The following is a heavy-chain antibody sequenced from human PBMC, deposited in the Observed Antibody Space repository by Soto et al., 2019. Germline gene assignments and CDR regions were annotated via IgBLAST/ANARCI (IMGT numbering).Heavy chain of an antibody. CDR3: AHSPLYCSGGSCFMFDY. J-gene: IGHJ4*02. V-gene: IGHV2-5*02. CDR1: GFSLSTSGVG. Sequence: SGPTLVNPTQTLTLTCTFSGFSLSTSGVGVGWIRQPPGKALEWLALIYWDDDKRYSPSLKSRLTITKDTSKNQVVLTMTNMDPVDTATYYCAHSPLYCSGGSCFMFDYWGQGTLVTVSS. CDR2: IYWDDDK. D-gene: IGHD2-15*01.